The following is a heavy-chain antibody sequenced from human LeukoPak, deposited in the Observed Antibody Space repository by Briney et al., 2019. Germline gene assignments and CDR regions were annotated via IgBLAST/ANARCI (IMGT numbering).Heavy chain of an antibody. CDR1: GFTVSSNY. CDR2: IYSGGST. J-gene: IGHJ4*02. V-gene: IGHV3-53*01. CDR3: ARDGGYCSGGSCYRTDY. D-gene: IGHD2-15*01. Sequence: GSLRLSCAASGFTVSSNYMSWVRQAPGKGLEWVSVIYSGGSTYYADSVKGRFTISRDNSKNTLYLQMNSLRAEDTAVYYCARDGGYCSGGSCYRTDYWGQGTLVTVSS.